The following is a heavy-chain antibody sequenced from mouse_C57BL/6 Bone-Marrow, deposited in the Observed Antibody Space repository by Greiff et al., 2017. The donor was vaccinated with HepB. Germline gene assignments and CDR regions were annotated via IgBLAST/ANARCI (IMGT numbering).Heavy chain of an antibody. J-gene: IGHJ2*01. Sequence: EVQLQQSGPELVKPGASVKISCKASGYTFTDYYMNWVKQSHGKSLEWIGDINPNNGGTSYNQKFKGKATLTVDKSSSTAYMELRSLTSEDSAVYYCARLYYTDYWGQGTTLTVSS. D-gene: IGHD1-1*01. CDR2: INPNNGGT. CDR1: GYTFTDYY. V-gene: IGHV1-26*01. CDR3: ARLYYTDY.